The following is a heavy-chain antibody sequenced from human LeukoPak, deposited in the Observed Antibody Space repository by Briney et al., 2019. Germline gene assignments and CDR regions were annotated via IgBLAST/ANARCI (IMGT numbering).Heavy chain of an antibody. D-gene: IGHD3-10*01. CDR3: ARDHFMVRGVITDWFDP. J-gene: IGHJ5*02. V-gene: IGHV4-34*01. CDR1: GGSFSGYY. Sequence: DPSETLSLTCAVYGGSFSGYYWSWIRQPPGKGLEWIGEINHSGSTNYNPSLKSRVTISVDTSKNQFSLKLSSVTAADTAVYYCARDHFMVRGVITDWFDPWGQGTLVTVSS. CDR2: INHSGST.